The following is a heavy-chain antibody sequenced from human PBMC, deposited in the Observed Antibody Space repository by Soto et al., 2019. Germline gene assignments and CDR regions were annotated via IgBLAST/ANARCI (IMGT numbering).Heavy chain of an antibody. CDR1: GFIVSSNY. D-gene: IGHD2-21*02. CDR2: VYSGGLT. CDR3: ARDYGGDSDDDY. Sequence: EVQLVEYVGGLIQPGWSLRLSCVASGFIVSSNYMGWVRQAPGKGLEWVSVVYSGGLTYYADSVKGRFTISRDDSRNMLFLQMYSLRADDTAMYYCARDYGGDSDDDYWGQGTLVTVSS. V-gene: IGHV3-53*01. J-gene: IGHJ4*02.